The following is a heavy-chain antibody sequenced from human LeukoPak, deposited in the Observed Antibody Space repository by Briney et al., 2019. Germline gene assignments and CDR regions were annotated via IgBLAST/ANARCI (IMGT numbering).Heavy chain of an antibody. CDR1: GFTFDGYG. J-gene: IGHJ4*02. V-gene: IGHV3-20*04. CDR2: INWNGGST. D-gene: IGHD3-16*01. CDR3: ARVMITFGGDPAFDY. Sequence: QTGGSLRLSCAASGFTFDGYGMSWVRQAPGKGLEWVSGINWNGGSTGYADSVKGRFTISRDNAKNSLYLQMNSLRAEDTALYYCARVMITFGGDPAFDYWGQGTLVTVSS.